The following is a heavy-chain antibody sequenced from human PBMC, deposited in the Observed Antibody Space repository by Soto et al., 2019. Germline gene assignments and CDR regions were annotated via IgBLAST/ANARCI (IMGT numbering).Heavy chain of an antibody. CDR1: GGTFSSYA. Sequence: ASVKVSCKASGGTFSSYAISWVRQAPGQGLEWMGGIIPIFGTANYAQKFQGRVTITADESTSTAYMELSSLRSEDTAVYYCARVLSGYQNWFDPWGQGTLVTVS. J-gene: IGHJ5*02. D-gene: IGHD5-12*01. CDR3: ARVLSGYQNWFDP. V-gene: IGHV1-69*13. CDR2: IIPIFGTA.